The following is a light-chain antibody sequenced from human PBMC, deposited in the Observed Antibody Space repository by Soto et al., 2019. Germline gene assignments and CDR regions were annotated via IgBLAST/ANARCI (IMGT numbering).Light chain of an antibody. Sequence: QSALTQPASVSGSAGQSITITCTGSASNIGGYNLVSWYQHHAAKAPKVIIYEGVKRPSGVSNRFSGSKSGTTASLTISGLQAEDEADYYCCSYVGATTYVFGSGTKLTVL. CDR2: EGV. CDR1: ASNIGGYNL. J-gene: IGLJ1*01. CDR3: CSYVGATTYV. V-gene: IGLV2-23*01.